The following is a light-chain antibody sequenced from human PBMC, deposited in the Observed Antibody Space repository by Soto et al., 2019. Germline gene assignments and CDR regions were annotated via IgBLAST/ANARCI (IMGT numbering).Light chain of an antibody. Sequence: EIVLTQSPGTLSLSPGERATLSCRASQTVSSSYLAWYQQKPGQAPRLLIYGASSRATGIPDRFSGSGSGPDFTLTISRLEPEDFAVYYCQQYGSSSWTFGQGTNVDIK. V-gene: IGKV3-20*01. CDR2: GAS. J-gene: IGKJ1*01. CDR1: QTVSSSY. CDR3: QQYGSSSWT.